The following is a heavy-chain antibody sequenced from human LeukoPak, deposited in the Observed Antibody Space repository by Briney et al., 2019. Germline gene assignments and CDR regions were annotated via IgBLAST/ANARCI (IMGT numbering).Heavy chain of an antibody. CDR2: INPNNGGT. CDR3: ARDRLRLGYERTNWFDP. V-gene: IGHV1-2*02. J-gene: IGHJ5*02. CDR1: GYTFTGYY. D-gene: IGHD2-15*01. Sequence: ASVKVSCKASGYTFTGYYIHWVRRAPGQGLEWMGWINPNNGGTNYGQKFQGRVTMTRDTSISTAYMELSRLSSDDTAVFYCARDRLRLGYERTNWFDPWGQGTLVTVSS.